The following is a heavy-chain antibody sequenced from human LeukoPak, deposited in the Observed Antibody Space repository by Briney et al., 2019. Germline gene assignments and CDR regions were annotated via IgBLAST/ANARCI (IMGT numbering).Heavy chain of an antibody. Sequence: SETLSLTCTVVGGAINRRNYYWGWIRQSPGKGLEWIGSTYYSGSVNNNPSLQSRVTISVDTSRNQFSLRLTSVTAADTAVYYCARRVATSGNFFDYWGPGTLVTVS. V-gene: IGHV4-39*01. CDR1: GGAINRRNYY. D-gene: IGHD3-3*01. J-gene: IGHJ4*02. CDR3: ARRVATSGNFFDY. CDR2: TYYSGSV.